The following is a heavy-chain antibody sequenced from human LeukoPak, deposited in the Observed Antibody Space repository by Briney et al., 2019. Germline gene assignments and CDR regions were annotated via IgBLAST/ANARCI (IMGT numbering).Heavy chain of an antibody. J-gene: IGHJ4*02. D-gene: IGHD6-6*01. CDR2: ISGSGGST. Sequence: GGSLRLSCAASGFTFSSYAMSWVRQAPGKGLEWVSAISGSGGSTYYADSVKGRFTISRDNSKNTLYLQMNSLRAEDTAVYYCSKEIGEYSSSSLDYWGQGTLVTVSS. V-gene: IGHV3-23*01. CDR1: GFTFSSYA. CDR3: SKEIGEYSSSSLDY.